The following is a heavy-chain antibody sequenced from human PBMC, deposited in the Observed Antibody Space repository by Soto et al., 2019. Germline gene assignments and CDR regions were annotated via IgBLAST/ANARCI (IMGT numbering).Heavy chain of an antibody. V-gene: IGHV4-4*02. CDR1: GGSIISSNW. CDR3: SYGSGSYYYGMDV. CDR2: IYHSGST. J-gene: IGHJ6*02. D-gene: IGHD3-10*01. Sequence: PSETLSLTCAVSGGSIISSNWCSWVRQPPGKGLEWIGEIYHSGSTNYNPSLKSRVTISVDKSKNQFSLKLSSVTAADTAVYYCSYGSGSYYYGMDVWGQGTTVTVSS.